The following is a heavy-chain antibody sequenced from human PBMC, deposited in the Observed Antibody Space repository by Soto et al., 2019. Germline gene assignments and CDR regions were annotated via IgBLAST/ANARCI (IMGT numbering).Heavy chain of an antibody. J-gene: IGHJ6*02. CDR1: GFTFNTYP. D-gene: IGHD3-10*01. CDR3: AKGVLSFHYGMEV. CDR2: ISSTAGRTS. V-gene: IGHV3-23*01. Sequence: EVKLLQSGGGVVPPGGSLRLSCATSGFTFNTYPMTWVRQAPGKGLEWVSSISSTAGRTSSYADSVKGRVAISRDFSDNTVYLQMNNLRVDDTAIYFCAKGVLSFHYGMEVWGQGTTVTVSS.